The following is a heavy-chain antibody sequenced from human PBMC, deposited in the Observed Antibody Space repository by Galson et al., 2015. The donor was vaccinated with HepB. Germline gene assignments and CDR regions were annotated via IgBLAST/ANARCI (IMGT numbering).Heavy chain of an antibody. CDR3: ARGHGYNEFYFDY. D-gene: IGHD5-24*01. CDR2: IYSGGST. CDR1: GFTVSSNY. J-gene: IGHJ4*02. V-gene: IGHV3-66*02. Sequence: SLRLSCAASGFTVSSNYMSWVRQAPGKGLEWVSVIYSGGSTYYADSVKGRFTISRDNSKNTLYLQMNSLRAEDTAVYYCARGHGYNEFYFDYWGQGTLVTVSS.